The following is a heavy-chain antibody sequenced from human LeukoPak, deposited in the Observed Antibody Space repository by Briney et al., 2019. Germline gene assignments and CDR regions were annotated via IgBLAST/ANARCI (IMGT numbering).Heavy chain of an antibody. CDR3: ARLVGAMSVNWFDP. CDR2: IGAYNGNT. V-gene: IGHV1-18*01. J-gene: IGHJ5*02. Sequence: ASVKVSCKASGYTFTSYGISWVRQAPGQGLEWMGWIGAYNGNTNYAQKLQGRVTMTTDTSTSTAYMELRSLRSDDTAVYYCARLVGAMSVNWFDPWGQGTLVTVSS. CDR1: GYTFTSYG. D-gene: IGHD1-26*01.